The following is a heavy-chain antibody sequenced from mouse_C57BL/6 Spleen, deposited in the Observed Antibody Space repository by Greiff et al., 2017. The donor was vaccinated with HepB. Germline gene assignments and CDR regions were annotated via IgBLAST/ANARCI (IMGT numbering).Heavy chain of an antibody. CDR1: GYTFTDYN. V-gene: IGHV1-22*01. J-gene: IGHJ4*01. CDR2: INPNNGGT. D-gene: IGHD2-5*01. CDR3: ARPDYSKGGYAMDY. Sequence: EVQLQQSGPELVKPGASVKMSCKASGYTFTDYNMHWVKQRHGKSLEWIGYINPNNGGTSYNQKFKGKATLTVNKSSSTAYMELRSLTSEDAAVYYCARPDYSKGGYAMDYWGQGTSVTVSS.